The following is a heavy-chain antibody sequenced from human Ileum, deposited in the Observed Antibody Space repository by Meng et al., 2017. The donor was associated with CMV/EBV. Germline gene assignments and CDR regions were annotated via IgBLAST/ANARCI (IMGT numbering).Heavy chain of an antibody. Sequence: GESLKISCAASGFIFSSYEMNWVRQAPGKGLEWVSYISSSGSTIYYADSVKGRFTMSRDNAKNSLFLQMNSPRAEDTAVYYCAREGYCSATACYGLGFDSWGQGTLVTVSS. CDR2: ISSSGSTI. CDR3: AREGYCSATACYGLGFDS. D-gene: IGHD2-2*01. CDR1: GFIFSSYE. J-gene: IGHJ4*02. V-gene: IGHV3-48*03.